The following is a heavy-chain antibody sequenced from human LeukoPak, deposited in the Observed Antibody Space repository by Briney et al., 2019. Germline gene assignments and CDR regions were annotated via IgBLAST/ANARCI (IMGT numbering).Heavy chain of an antibody. J-gene: IGHJ4*02. Sequence: SETMSLTCTVSGGSISSSSYYWGWIRQPPGKGLDWIGSIYYSGSTYYNPSLKSRVTIPVDTSKNQFSLKLSSVTAADTAVYYCASRKDSSGYSQYFDYWGQGTLVTVSS. CDR2: IYYSGST. V-gene: IGHV4-39*01. CDR3: ASRKDSSGYSQYFDY. CDR1: GGSISSSSYY. D-gene: IGHD3-22*01.